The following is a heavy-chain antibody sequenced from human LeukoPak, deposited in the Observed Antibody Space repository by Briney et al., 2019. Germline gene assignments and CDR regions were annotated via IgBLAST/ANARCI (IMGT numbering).Heavy chain of an antibody. CDR2: ISAAGGSA. CDR1: GFTFSTYA. J-gene: IGHJ4*02. Sequence: GGSVRLSCAASGFTFSTYAMSWVRQAPGKGLEWVSIISAAGGSAYYADSVKGRFTVSRDNSKNTLYLQMDSLRAKDTALYYSAKDLLFPTFGSDSWGQGTLVTVPS. D-gene: IGHD2-21*02. CDR3: AKDLLFPTFGSDS. V-gene: IGHV3-23*01.